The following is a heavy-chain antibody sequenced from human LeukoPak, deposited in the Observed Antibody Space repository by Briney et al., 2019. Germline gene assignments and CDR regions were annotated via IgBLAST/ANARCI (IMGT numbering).Heavy chain of an antibody. CDR3: ARGAWGGLLDY. D-gene: IGHD3-16*01. V-gene: IGHV3-66*01. CDR2: IYSGGST. CDR1: GFTVSSNY. Sequence: GGSLRLSCAAPGFTVSSNYMSWVRQAPGKGLEWVSVIYSGGSTYYADSVKGRFTISRDNSKNTLYLQMNSLRAEDTAVYYCARGAWGGLLDYWGQGTLVTVSS. J-gene: IGHJ4*02.